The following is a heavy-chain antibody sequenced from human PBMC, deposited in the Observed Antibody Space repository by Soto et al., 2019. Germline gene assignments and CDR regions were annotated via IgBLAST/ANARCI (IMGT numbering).Heavy chain of an antibody. J-gene: IGHJ6*02. Sequence: PGGSLRLSCAASGFTFSYYGMHWVRQAPGKGLEWVAVISYDGSKKYYADSVKGRFTISRDNSKNTLYLQMNSLRAEDTAVYYCARDPNIVLVPAALRSYYYYYGMDVWGQGTTVTVSS. CDR3: ARDPNIVLVPAALRSYYYYYGMDV. CDR2: ISYDGSKK. V-gene: IGHV3-30*03. CDR1: GFTFSYYG. D-gene: IGHD2-2*01.